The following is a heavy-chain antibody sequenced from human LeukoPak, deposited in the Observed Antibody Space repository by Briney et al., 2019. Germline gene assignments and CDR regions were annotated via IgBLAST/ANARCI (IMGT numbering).Heavy chain of an antibody. Sequence: AGGSLRLSCAASGFTFSSYAMSWVRQAPGKGLEWVSGISGSGGSTYYADSVKGRFTISRDNSKSTLYLQMNSLRAEDTAVYYCAKNFERDTSTSTGANFDYWGQGTLVTVSS. D-gene: IGHD7-27*01. CDR1: GFTFSSYA. CDR3: AKNFERDTSTSTGANFDY. CDR2: ISGSGGST. J-gene: IGHJ4*02. V-gene: IGHV3-23*01.